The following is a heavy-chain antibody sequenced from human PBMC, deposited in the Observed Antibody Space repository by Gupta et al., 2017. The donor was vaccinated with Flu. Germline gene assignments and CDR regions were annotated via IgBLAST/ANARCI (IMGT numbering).Heavy chain of an antibody. CDR2: IRPDSGGT. D-gene: IGHD3-22*01. CDR3: AKLYHYASFGHDY. J-gene: IGHJ4*02. V-gene: IGHV1-2*02. Sequence: RHVPGQGLEWMEWIRPDSGGTNYGQKFQGRVTMTRDTSISPAYMELSRLRSDDTAVYYCAKLYHYASFGHDYWGQGTLVTVSS.